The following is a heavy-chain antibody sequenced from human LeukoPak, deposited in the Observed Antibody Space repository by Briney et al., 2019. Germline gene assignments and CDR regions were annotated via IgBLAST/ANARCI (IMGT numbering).Heavy chain of an antibody. D-gene: IGHD4-17*01. J-gene: IGHJ4*02. V-gene: IGHV1-2*04. CDR3: ARGEDNGDDFDY. Sequence: ASVKVSCKASGYTFTGYYMHWVRQAPGQGLEWMGWINPNSGTKYAQKFQGWVTMTRDTSISTAYMELSRLRSDDTAVYYCARGEDNGDDFDYWGQGTLVTVSS. CDR2: INPNSGT. CDR1: GYTFTGYY.